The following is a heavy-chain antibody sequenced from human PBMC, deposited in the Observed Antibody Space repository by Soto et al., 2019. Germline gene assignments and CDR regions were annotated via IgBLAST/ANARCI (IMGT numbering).Heavy chain of an antibody. V-gene: IGHV4-59*01. CDR3: ARDQNGSPYFDY. Sequence: QVQLQESGPGLVKPSETLSLTCTVSGGSITSYYWSWIRQPPGKGLEWIGYVFHSGITGYNPSLKGHVTISVDASKNLCALILISVPAADAGVYYCARDQNGSPYFDYWGQRSLVTVSS. CDR2: VFHSGIT. D-gene: IGHD1-26*01. J-gene: IGHJ4*02. CDR1: GGSITSYY.